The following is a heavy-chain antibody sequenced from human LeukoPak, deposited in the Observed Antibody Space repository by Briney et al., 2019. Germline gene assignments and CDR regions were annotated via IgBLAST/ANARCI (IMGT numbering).Heavy chain of an antibody. J-gene: IGHJ5*02. CDR1: GFAFGNYW. D-gene: IGHD1-7*01. Sequence: GGSLRLSCKVSGFAFGNYWMSWVRQTPGKGLEWAANIKQDGSQNYYVDSVKGRFTISRDNAKNSLYLQMNSLRAEGTAVYYCARGQTTFDPWGQGTLVTVSS. V-gene: IGHV3-7*01. CDR2: IKQDGSQN. CDR3: ARGQTTFDP.